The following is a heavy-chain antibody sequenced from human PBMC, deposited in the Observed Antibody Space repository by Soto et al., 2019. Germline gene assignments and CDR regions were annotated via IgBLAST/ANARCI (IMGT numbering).Heavy chain of an antibody. CDR2: INPSGGST. CDR3: ARSPYSSGYYYAIDY. J-gene: IGHJ4*02. CDR1: GYTLIMYY. Sequence: SVKVSCKASGYTLIMYYIHWMRQAPGQGLEWMGLINPSGGSTTYAQKFQGRVTMTRDTSTSTVYMDLSSLRSEDSAVYYCARSPYSSGYYYAIDYWGQGTQVTVS. D-gene: IGHD3-22*01. V-gene: IGHV1-46*01.